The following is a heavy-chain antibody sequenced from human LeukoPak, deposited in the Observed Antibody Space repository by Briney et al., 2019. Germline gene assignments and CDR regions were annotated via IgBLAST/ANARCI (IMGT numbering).Heavy chain of an antibody. CDR2: INSNSGVT. V-gene: IGHV1-2*02. J-gene: IGHJ4*02. CDR1: GYTFIDYY. Sequence: ASVKVSCKASGYTFIDYYLQWVRQAPGQGLEWVGWINSNSGVTNYAQKFQDRVSMTSDTSISTVYMELSRLRSDDTAVYDCWREDYWGQGTLVTVSS. CDR3: WREDY.